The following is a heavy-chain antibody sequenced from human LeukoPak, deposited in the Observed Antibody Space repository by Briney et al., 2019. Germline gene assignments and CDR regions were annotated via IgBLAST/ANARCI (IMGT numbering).Heavy chain of an antibody. CDR3: ARGGVPYGDYYWFDP. CDR2: INHSGST. J-gene: IGHJ5*02. Sequence: PSETLSPTCAVYGGSFSGYYWSWIRQPPGKGLEWIGEINHSGSTNYNPSLKSRVTISVDTSKNQFSLKLSSVTAADTAVYYCARGGVPYGDYYWFDPWGQGTLVTVSS. CDR1: GGSFSGYY. D-gene: IGHD4-17*01. V-gene: IGHV4-34*01.